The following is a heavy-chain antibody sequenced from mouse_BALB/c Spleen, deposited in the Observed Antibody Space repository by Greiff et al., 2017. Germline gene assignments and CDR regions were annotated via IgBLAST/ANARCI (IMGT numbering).Heavy chain of an antibody. CDR1: GYTFTDYW. CDR2: IDTSDSYT. CDR3: ARITTGFDY. D-gene: IGHD2-4*01. V-gene: IGHV1-69*01. J-gene: IGHJ2*01. Sequence: VQLQQPGAELVMPGASVKMSCKASGYTFTDYWMHWVKQRPGQGLEWIGAIDTSDSYTSYNQKFKGKATLTVDESSSTAYMQLSSLTSEDSAVYYCARITTGFDYWGQGTTLTVSS.